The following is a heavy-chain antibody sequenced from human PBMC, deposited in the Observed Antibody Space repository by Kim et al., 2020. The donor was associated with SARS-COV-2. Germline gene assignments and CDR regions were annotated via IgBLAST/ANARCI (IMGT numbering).Heavy chain of an antibody. Sequence: GGSLRLSCAASGFTFSSYAMHWVRQAPGKVLEWVAVISYDGSNKYYVDSVKGRFTISRDNSKNTLYLQMNSLRAEDTAVYYCARERRSSGWYWRSDAFDSWGRGTMVTVSS. J-gene: IGHJ3*02. CDR3: ARERRSSGWYWRSDAFDS. CDR2: ISYDGSNK. D-gene: IGHD6-19*01. V-gene: IGHV3-30*04. CDR1: GFTFSSYA.